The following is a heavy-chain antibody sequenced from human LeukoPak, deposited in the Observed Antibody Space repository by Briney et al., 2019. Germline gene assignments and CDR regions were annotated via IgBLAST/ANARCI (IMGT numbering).Heavy chain of an antibody. J-gene: IGHJ4*02. CDR3: GRVRPGDADY. CDR2: ISSDGSGK. V-gene: IGHV3-7*01. D-gene: IGHD1-26*01. Sequence: PGGSLRLSCAASGFTFSTYWMTWIRQAPGQGLEWVASISSDGSGKYYMDSVKGRFTISRDNAKNSLFLQMNSLGAEDTAVYHCGRVRPGDADYWGQGTLVTVSS. CDR1: GFTFSTYW.